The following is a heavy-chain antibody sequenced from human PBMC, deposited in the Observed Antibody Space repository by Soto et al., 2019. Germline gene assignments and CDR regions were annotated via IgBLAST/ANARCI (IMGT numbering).Heavy chain of an antibody. J-gene: IGHJ1*01. CDR1: GGSFSGYC. D-gene: IGHD6-13*01. CDR2: ICHGGGA. CDR3: AGYSNSWSKYVKH. V-gene: IGHV4-34*01. Sequence: PSETLSLTCAVYGGSFSGYCWSWIRQTPGERLEWVGDICHGGGANYNPSLKSRVSFSMDPSKNQFSLKLNSVMAADTAVYYCAGYSNSWSKYVKHWGRGSLVT.